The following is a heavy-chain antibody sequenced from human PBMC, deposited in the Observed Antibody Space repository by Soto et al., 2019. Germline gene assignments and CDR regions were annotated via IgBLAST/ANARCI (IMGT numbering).Heavy chain of an antibody. CDR2: IRANDESI. V-gene: IGHV3-48*03. J-gene: IGHJ3*02. CDR3: ARETLRDAIDI. CDR1: GFDFRSYE. Sequence: GGSLRLSCVASGFDFRSYEMNWVRQAPGKGLEWVSKIRANDESIYYADSVKGRVSVSRDNAKNSLFLEMNSLRVDDTAVYYCARETLRDAIDIWGQGTMVTVSS.